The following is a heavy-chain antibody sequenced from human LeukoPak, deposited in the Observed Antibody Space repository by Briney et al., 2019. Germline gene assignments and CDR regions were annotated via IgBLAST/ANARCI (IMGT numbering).Heavy chain of an antibody. Sequence: SETLSLTCSVSGDSISTSSYYWNWIRQSPGKGLEWIGYIYYSGSTSYNPSLKSRVTISVDTFRNQFSLKLTSVTAADTAIYYCAKSDYYGASDYWGQGTLVTVSS. V-gene: IGHV4-61*01. CDR1: GDSISTSSYY. D-gene: IGHD3-10*01. J-gene: IGHJ4*02. CDR2: IYYSGST. CDR3: AKSDYYGASDY.